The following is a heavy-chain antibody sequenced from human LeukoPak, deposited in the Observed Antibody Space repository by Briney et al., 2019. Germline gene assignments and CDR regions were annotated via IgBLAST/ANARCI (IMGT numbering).Heavy chain of an antibody. CDR1: GFTFSSYT. D-gene: IGHD2-2*01. CDR2: ISGSGGST. CDR3: AKGPHCSSTSCYRGYFDY. J-gene: IGHJ4*02. V-gene: IGHV3-23*01. Sequence: PGGSLRLSCAASGFTFSSYTMSWVRQAPGKGLEWVSAISGSGGSTYYADSVKGRFTISRDNSKNTLYLQMNSLRAEDTAVYYCAKGPHCSSTSCYRGYFDYWGQGTLVTVSS.